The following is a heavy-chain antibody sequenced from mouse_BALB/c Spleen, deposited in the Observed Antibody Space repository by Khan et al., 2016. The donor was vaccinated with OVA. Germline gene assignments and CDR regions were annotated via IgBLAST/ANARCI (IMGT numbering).Heavy chain of an antibody. J-gene: IGHJ4*01. Sequence: VKLEESGPGLVAPSQSLSITCTVAGFSLTSYGVNWVRQPPGKGLEWLGVIWGDGSTNYHSALISRLSIFKDNSKSQVFLKLNSLQTDDTATYXCAKCGDGSTYAMDYWGPGTSVTVSS. CDR3: AKCGDGSTYAMDY. V-gene: IGHV2-3*01. D-gene: IGHD2-3*01. CDR1: GFSLTSYG. CDR2: IWGDGST.